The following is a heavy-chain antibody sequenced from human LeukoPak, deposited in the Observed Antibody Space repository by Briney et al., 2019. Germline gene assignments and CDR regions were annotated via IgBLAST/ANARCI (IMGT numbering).Heavy chain of an antibody. CDR2: ISAYNGNT. D-gene: IGHD2-2*01. J-gene: IGHJ6*02. CDR1: GYTFTSYG. V-gene: IGHV1-18*01. Sequence: GASVKVSCKASGYTFTSYGISWVRQAPGQGLEWMGWISAYNGNTNYAQKLQGRVTMTTDTCTSTAYMELRSLRSDDTAVYYCAREMEDIVVVPAALYYYYYGMDVWGQGTTVTVSS. CDR3: AREMEDIVVVPAALYYYYYGMDV.